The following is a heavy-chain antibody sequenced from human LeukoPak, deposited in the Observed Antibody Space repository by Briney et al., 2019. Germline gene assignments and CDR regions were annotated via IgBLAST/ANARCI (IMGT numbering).Heavy chain of an antibody. CDR3: ARGDIVVVPAAMPLGDAFDI. J-gene: IGHJ3*02. CDR2: IIPIFGTA. Sequence: SVKVSCKASGGTFSSYAISWVRQAPGQGLEWMGGIIPIFGTANHAQKFQGRVTITTDESTSTAYMELSSLRSEDTAVYYCARGDIVVVPAAMPLGDAFDIWGQGTMVTVSS. V-gene: IGHV1-69*05. CDR1: GGTFSSYA. D-gene: IGHD2-2*01.